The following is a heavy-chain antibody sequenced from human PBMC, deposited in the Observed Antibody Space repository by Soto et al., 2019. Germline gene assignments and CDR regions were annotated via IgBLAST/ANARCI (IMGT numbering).Heavy chain of an antibody. D-gene: IGHD6-13*01. Sequence: QVQLQESGPGLVKPSGTLSLTCAVSGGSISSSNLWSWVRQPPGKGLQWIGEIYHSGSTNYNPSLKSRVTISVDKSKNQFSLKLSSVTAADTAVYYCARWRGSSWYPILGEYWGQGTLVTVSS. J-gene: IGHJ4*02. CDR1: GGSISSSNL. V-gene: IGHV4-4*02. CDR2: IYHSGST. CDR3: ARWRGSSWYPILGEY.